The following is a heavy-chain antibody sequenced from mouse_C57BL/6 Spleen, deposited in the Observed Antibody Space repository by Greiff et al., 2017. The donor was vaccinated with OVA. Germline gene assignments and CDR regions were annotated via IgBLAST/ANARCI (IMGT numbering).Heavy chain of an antibody. J-gene: IGHJ2*01. D-gene: IGHD1-1*01. CDR3: ARGSITTEYFDY. V-gene: IGHV1-80*01. CDR1: GYAFSSYW. CDR2: IYPGDGDT. Sequence: VQLQESGAELVKPGASVKISCKASGYAFSSYWMNWVKQRPGKGLEWIGQIYPGDGDTNYNGKFKGKATLTADKSSSTAYMQLSSLTSEDSAVYFCARGSITTEYFDYWGQGTTLTVSS.